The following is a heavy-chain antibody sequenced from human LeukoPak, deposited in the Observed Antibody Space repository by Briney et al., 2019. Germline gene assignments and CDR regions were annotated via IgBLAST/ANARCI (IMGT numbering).Heavy chain of an antibody. Sequence: APSVNVSCQTSAYTFATYFMHWVRQAHGQVLEWMGYIKPNSGVTNYAQKFRGRVTMTWGTSISTAYIELSGLTSDDTAIYYCARPTYCGSDCYFNFDYWGQGTLVTVSS. V-gene: IGHV1-2*02. J-gene: IGHJ4*02. CDR3: ARPTYCGSDCYFNFDY. D-gene: IGHD2-21*02. CDR1: AYTFATYF. CDR2: IKPNSGVT.